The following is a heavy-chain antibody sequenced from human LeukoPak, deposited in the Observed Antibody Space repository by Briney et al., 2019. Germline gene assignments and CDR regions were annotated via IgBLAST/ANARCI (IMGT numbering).Heavy chain of an antibody. CDR2: FDPEDGET. Sequence: ASVKVSFKVSGYTLTELSMHWVRQAPGKGLEWMGGFDPEDGETIYAQKFQGRVTMTEDTSTDTAYMELSSLRSEDTAVYYCATLVYYYDSSGYYGIPHFDYWGQGTLVTVSS. CDR1: GYTLTELS. J-gene: IGHJ4*02. D-gene: IGHD3-22*01. CDR3: ATLVYYYDSSGYYGIPHFDY. V-gene: IGHV1-24*01.